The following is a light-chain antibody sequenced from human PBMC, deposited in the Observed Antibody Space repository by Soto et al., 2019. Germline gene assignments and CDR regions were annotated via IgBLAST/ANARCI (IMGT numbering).Light chain of an antibody. CDR2: DAS. J-gene: IGKJ1*01. Sequence: EIVLTQSPGTLSLSPGERATLSCRASQTITGTYVAWYQQKPGQAPRLLIYDASIRATGIPDRFRGSGSGTDFTLTITRLEPEDFAVYYCQHFGSSLWPFRQGTKVEIK. CDR1: QTITGTY. V-gene: IGKV3-20*01. CDR3: QHFGSSLWP.